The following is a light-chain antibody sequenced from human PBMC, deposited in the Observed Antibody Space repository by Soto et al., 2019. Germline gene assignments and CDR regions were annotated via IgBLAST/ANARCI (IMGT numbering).Light chain of an antibody. Sequence: QSVLTQPASVSGSPGQSITISCTGTSSDVGGYKYVSWYQQHPGKAPKLMIYEVSNRPSGVSNRFSGSKSGNTASLTISGLQAEDEADYYCSSYTSSSTYVFETGTKVTVL. CDR3: SSYTSSSTYV. CDR1: SSDVGGYKY. CDR2: EVS. J-gene: IGLJ1*01. V-gene: IGLV2-14*01.